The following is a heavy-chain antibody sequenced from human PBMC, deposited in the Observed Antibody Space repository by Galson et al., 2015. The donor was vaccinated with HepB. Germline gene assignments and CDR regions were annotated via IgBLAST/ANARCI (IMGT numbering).Heavy chain of an antibody. D-gene: IGHD2-2*01. CDR1: GFTFSSYE. J-gene: IGHJ6*02. CDR3: ASDIVVVPAVREDYYYYGMDV. V-gene: IGHV3-48*03. Sequence: SLRLSCAASGFTFSSYEMNWVRQAPGKGLEWVSYISSSGSTIYYADSVKGRFTISRDNAKNSLYLQMNSLRAEDTAVYYCASDIVVVPAVREDYYYYGMDVWGQGTTVTVSS. CDR2: ISSSGSTI.